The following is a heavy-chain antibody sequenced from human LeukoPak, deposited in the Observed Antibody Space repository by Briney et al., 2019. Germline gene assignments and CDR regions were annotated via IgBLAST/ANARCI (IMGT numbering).Heavy chain of an antibody. Sequence: GGSLRLSCAASGFTFSDYYMSWIRQAPGKGLEWVSYISSSGSTIYYADSVKGRFTISRDNSKNTLYLQMNSLRAEDTAVYYCAKDPRTVGIQLWSTWGQGALVTVSS. V-gene: IGHV3-11*01. CDR3: AKDPRTVGIQLWST. CDR1: GFTFSDYY. J-gene: IGHJ4*02. D-gene: IGHD5-18*01. CDR2: ISSSGSTI.